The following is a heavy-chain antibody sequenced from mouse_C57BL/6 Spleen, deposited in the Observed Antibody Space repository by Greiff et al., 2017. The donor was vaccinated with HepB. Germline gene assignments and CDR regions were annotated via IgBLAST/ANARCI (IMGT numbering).Heavy chain of an antibody. J-gene: IGHJ1*03. Sequence: QVQLKQSGAELVKPGASVKLSCKASGYTFTSYWMHWVKQRPGQGLEWIGMIHPNSGSTNYNEKFKSKATLTVDKSSSTAYMQLSSLTSEDSAVYYCARDYGSSYGSFDVWGTGTTVTVSS. D-gene: IGHD1-1*01. V-gene: IGHV1-64*01. CDR3: ARDYGSSYGSFDV. CDR2: IHPNSGST. CDR1: GYTFTSYW.